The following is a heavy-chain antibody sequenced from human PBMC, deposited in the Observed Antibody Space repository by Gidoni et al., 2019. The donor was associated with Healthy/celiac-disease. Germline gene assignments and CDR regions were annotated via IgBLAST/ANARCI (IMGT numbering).Heavy chain of an antibody. Sequence: EVQLVESGGGLVQPGGSLRLSCAASGFTFSSYWMSWVRQAPGKGLEWVANIKQDGSEKYYVDSVKGRFTISRDNAKNLLYLQMNSLRAEDTAVYYCARVEVGAIPGYYYGMDVWGQGTTVTVSS. CDR1: GFTFSSYW. J-gene: IGHJ6*02. D-gene: IGHD1-26*01. V-gene: IGHV3-7*01. CDR2: IKQDGSEK. CDR3: ARVEVGAIPGYYYGMDV.